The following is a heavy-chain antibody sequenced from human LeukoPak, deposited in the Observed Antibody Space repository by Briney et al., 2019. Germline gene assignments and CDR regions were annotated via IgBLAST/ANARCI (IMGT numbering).Heavy chain of an antibody. CDR2: ISGSGGST. V-gene: IGHV3-23*01. CDR3: AKLYSSGWYVGY. Sequence: GGSLRLSCAASGFTFSSYAMSWVRQAPGKGLEWVSAISGSGGSTYYADSVKGRFTISRDNSENTLYLQMNSLRAEDTAVYYCAKLYSSGWYVGYWGQGTLVTVSS. D-gene: IGHD6-19*01. J-gene: IGHJ4*02. CDR1: GFTFSSYA.